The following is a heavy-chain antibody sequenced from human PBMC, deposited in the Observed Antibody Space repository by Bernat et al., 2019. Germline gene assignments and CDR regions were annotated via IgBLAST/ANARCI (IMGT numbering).Heavy chain of an antibody. J-gene: IGHJ1*01. CDR2: IIPIFGTA. D-gene: IGHD2-15*01. CDR3: ASSPCSGGSCFHIEYFQH. CDR1: GGTFSSYA. V-gene: IGHV1-69*01. Sequence: QVQLVQSGAEVKKPGSSVKVSCKASGGTFSSYAISWVRQAPGQGLEWMGGIIPIFGTANYAQKFQGRVTITADESTSTAYMELSSLRSEDTAVYYCASSPCSGGSCFHIEYFQHWGQGTLVTVSS.